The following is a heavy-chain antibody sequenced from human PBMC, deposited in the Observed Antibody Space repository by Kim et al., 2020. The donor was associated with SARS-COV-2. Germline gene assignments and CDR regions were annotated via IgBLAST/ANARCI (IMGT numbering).Heavy chain of an antibody. V-gene: IGHV3-48*03. Sequence: GSLRLSCAASGFTFSSYEMNWVRQAPGKGLEWVSYISSRGMTKYYADSVKGRFIISRDNAKNSVYLQMNSLRAEDTAVYYCARTGSGRGNYFDYWGQGILVTVSS. J-gene: IGHJ4*02. D-gene: IGHD2-15*01. CDR1: GFTFSSYE. CDR3: ARTGSGRGNYFDY. CDR2: ISSRGMTK.